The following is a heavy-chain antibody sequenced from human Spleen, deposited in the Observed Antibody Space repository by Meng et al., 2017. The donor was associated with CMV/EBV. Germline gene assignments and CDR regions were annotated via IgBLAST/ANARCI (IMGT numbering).Heavy chain of an antibody. J-gene: IGHJ6*02. CDR2: IIPIFGTA. V-gene: IGHV1-69*05. CDR1: GGTFSSYA. Sequence: SVKVSCKASGGTFSSYAISWVRQAPGQGLEWMGGIIPIFGTANYAQKFQGRVTITTDENTSTAYMELSSLRSEDTAVYYCASAPYSYGYGMDVWGQGTTVTVSS. CDR3: ASAPYSYGYGMDV. D-gene: IGHD5-18*01.